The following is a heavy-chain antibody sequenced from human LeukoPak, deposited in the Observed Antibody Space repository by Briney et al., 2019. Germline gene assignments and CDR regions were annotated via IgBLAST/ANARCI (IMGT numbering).Heavy chain of an antibody. CDR1: GGSISSYY. V-gene: IGHV4-59*01. Sequence: SETLSLTCTVSGGSISSYYWSWIRQPPGKGMEWIGYVSDSGSTNYNPSLKSRVTLSVDTSKDQFSLKLTSVTAADTAVYYCARTGSSWPLYYYYYMDGWGKGTTVTVS. CDR2: VSDSGST. J-gene: IGHJ6*03. D-gene: IGHD6-13*01. CDR3: ARTGSSWPLYYYYYMDG.